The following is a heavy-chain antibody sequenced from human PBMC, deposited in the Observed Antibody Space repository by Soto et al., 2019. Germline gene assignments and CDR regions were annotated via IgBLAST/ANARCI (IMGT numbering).Heavy chain of an antibody. CDR2: IKRKIDGEAT. D-gene: IGHD2-15*01. J-gene: IGHJ6*02. Sequence: PGGSLRLSCAASGFSFSNAWMNWVRQAPGKGLEWVGRIKRKIDGEATDYAAPVKGRFTVLRDDSKSALYLQMNSLKGDDTAVYYCTTGSVEGVWGQGTTVTVSS. CDR1: GFSFSNAW. CDR3: TTGSVEGV. V-gene: IGHV3-15*07.